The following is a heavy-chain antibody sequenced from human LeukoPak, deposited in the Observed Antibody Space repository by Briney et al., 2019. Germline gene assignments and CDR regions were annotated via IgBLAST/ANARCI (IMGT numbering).Heavy chain of an antibody. D-gene: IGHD7-27*01. CDR1: GFTFIAYS. CDR3: ARNWGSGYFDY. Sequence: GGSLRLSCVASGFTFIAYSMDLVRQAPGNGLEWVSHISSITIIIYYTDSVNGRFTISRDNAKNSLSLQMNRLRDEDTAVYYCARNWGSGYFDYWGQGTLVTVS. J-gene: IGHJ4*02. CDR2: ISSITIII. V-gene: IGHV3-48*02.